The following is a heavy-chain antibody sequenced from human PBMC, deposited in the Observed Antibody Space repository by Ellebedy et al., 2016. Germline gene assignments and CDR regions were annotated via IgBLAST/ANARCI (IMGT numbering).Heavy chain of an antibody. CDR2: VFHTGTT. J-gene: IGHJ4*02. CDR1: GGSVSSDY. Sequence: SETLSLTCNVSGGSVSSDYWNWIRRPPGKGLEWIGYVFHTGTTNYNPSLKSRVTMSVDTSKSQFSLRLTSVTAADTAVYYCVRGPSRSSGYTHYFDYWGQGALVTVSS. V-gene: IGHV4-59*02. CDR3: VRGPSRSSGYTHYFDY. D-gene: IGHD6-25*01.